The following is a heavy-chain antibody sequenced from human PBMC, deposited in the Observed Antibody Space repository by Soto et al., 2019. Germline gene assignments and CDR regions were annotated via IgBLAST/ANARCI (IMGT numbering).Heavy chain of an antibody. CDR3: ARDWNPGSPVFNWFDP. CDR1: GGTFSSYA. D-gene: IGHD1-1*01. CDR2: IIPIFGTA. V-gene: IGHV1-69*13. J-gene: IGHJ5*02. Sequence: SVKVSCKASGGTFSSYAISWVRPAPGQGLEWMGGIIPIFGTANYAQKFQGRVTITADESTSTAYMELSSLRSEDTAVYYCARDWNPGSPVFNWFDPWGQGTLVTVSS.